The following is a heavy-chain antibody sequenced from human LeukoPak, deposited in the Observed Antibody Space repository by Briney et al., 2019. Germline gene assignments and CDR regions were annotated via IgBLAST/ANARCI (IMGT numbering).Heavy chain of an antibody. CDR3: ARGLPAATHFDY. J-gene: IGHJ4*02. CDR2: INHSGST. Sequence: SETLSLTCAVYGGSFSGYCWSWIRQPPGKGLEWIGEINHSGSTNYNPSLKSRVTISVDTSKNQFSLKLSSVTAADTAVYYCARGLPAATHFDYWGQGTLVTVSS. V-gene: IGHV4-34*01. CDR1: GGSFSGYC. D-gene: IGHD2-2*01.